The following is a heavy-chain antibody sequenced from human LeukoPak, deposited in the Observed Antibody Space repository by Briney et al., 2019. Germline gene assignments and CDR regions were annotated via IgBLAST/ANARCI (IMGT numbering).Heavy chain of an antibody. CDR2: ISWNSGSI. CDR1: GFTFHDYA. V-gene: IGHV3-9*03. Sequence: GRSLTLSCAASGFTFHDYAMHWLRQAPGKGLDGVSGISWNSGSIGYADSVKGRFTISRDNAKNSLYLQMNSLRAEDMALYYCAKDKAAYGDYVPYYFDYWGQGTLVTVSS. CDR3: AKDKAAYGDYVPYYFDY. J-gene: IGHJ4*02. D-gene: IGHD4-17*01.